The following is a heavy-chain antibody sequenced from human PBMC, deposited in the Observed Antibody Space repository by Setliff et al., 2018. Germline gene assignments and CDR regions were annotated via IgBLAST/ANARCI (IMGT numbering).Heavy chain of an antibody. CDR2: IDPDGSEK. J-gene: IGHJ4*02. D-gene: IGHD3-10*01. CDR3: FGAGTCSY. Sequence: LRLSCGASGFTYNNDWVSWVRQAPGKGLEWLASIDPDGSEKYYVDSVKGRFTISRDNAKNSLSLQMNSLRTEDTAVYYCFGAGTCSYWGQGTQVTVSS. V-gene: IGHV3-7*01. CDR1: GFTYNNDW.